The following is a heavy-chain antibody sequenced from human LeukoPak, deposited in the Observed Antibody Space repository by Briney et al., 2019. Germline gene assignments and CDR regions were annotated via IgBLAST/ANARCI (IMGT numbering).Heavy chain of an antibody. Sequence: GASVKVSFKASGYTFTSYGISWVRQAPGQGREWMGWISAYNGNTNYAQKLQGRVTMTTDTSTSTAYMELRSLRSDDTAVYYCARDLSSGWFDYWGQGTLVTVSS. CDR3: ARDLSSGWFDY. J-gene: IGHJ5*01. CDR2: ISAYNGNT. CDR1: GYTFTSYG. D-gene: IGHD6-19*01. V-gene: IGHV1-18*01.